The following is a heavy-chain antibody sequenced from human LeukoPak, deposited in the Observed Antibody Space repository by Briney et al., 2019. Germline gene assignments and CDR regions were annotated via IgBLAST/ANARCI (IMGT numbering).Heavy chain of an antibody. CDR1: GFTFSSYA. CDR2: ISSNGGST. J-gene: IGHJ4*02. CDR3: ARDHYDFWSGYYEVCLDY. V-gene: IGHV3-64*01. D-gene: IGHD3-3*01. Sequence: QTGGSPRLSCAASGFTFSSYAMHWVRQAPGKGLEYVSAISSNGGSTYYANSVKGRFTISRDNSKNTLYLQMGSLRAEDMAVYYCARDHYDFWSGYYEVCLDYWGQGTLVTVSS.